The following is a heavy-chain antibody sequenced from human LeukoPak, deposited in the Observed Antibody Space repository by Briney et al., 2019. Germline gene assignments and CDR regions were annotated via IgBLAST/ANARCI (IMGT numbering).Heavy chain of an antibody. CDR3: ARHEESSGYPASFDY. J-gene: IGHJ4*02. D-gene: IGHD3-22*01. Sequence: SETLSLTCAVYGGSFNDYYWNWIRQPPGKGLEWIGEINLRGSTTYNPSLKSRVTISLDESKIQFSLKLSSVTAADTAVYYCARHEESSGYPASFDYWGQGTLVTVSS. CDR1: GGSFNDYY. V-gene: IGHV4-34*01. CDR2: INLRGST.